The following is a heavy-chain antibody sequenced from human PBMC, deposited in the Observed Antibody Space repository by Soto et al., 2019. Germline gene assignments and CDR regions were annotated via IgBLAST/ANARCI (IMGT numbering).Heavy chain of an antibody. Sequence: SVKVSCKASGGTFSSYTISWVRQAPGQGLEWMGRIIPILGIANYAQKFQGRVTITADKSTSTAYMELSSLRSEDTAVYYCASRSGGSCYFRRSYYYYYMDVWGKGTTVTVSS. D-gene: IGHD2-15*01. J-gene: IGHJ6*03. CDR1: GGTFSSYT. CDR2: IIPILGIA. V-gene: IGHV1-69*02. CDR3: ASRSGGSCYFRRSYYYYYMDV.